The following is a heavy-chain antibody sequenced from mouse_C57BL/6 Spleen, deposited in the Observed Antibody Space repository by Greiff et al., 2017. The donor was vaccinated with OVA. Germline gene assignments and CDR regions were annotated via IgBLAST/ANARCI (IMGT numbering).Heavy chain of an antibody. CDR3: AREENYGSREDYFDY. CDR2: INPYNGGT. CDR1: GYTFTDYY. D-gene: IGHD1-1*01. Sequence: EVQVVESGPVLVKPGASVKMSCKASGYTFTDYYMNWVKQSHGKSLEWIGVINPYNGGTSYNQKFKGKATLTVDKSSSTAYMELNSLTSEDSAVYYCAREENYGSREDYFDYWGQGTTLTVSS. V-gene: IGHV1-19*01. J-gene: IGHJ2*01.